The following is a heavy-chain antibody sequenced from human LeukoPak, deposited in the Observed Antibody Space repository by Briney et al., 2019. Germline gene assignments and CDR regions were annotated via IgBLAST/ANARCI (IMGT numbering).Heavy chain of an antibody. CDR2: ISAYNGNT. Sequence: ASVKVSCKASDYTFTSYGISWVRQAPGQGLEWMGWISAYNGNTNYAQKLQGRVTMTTDTSTSTAYMELRSLRSDDTAVYYCARGGYDILTGYYNWFDPWGQGTLVTVSS. CDR3: ARGGYDILTGYYNWFDP. V-gene: IGHV1-18*01. J-gene: IGHJ5*02. D-gene: IGHD3-9*01. CDR1: DYTFTSYG.